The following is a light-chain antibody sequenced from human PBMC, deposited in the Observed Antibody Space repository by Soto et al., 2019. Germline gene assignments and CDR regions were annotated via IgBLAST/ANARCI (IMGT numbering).Light chain of an antibody. CDR3: QQSYSSPRT. J-gene: IGKJ2*01. CDR1: QNINRY. Sequence: DIQMTQSPSSLSASVGDRVTITCRASQNINRYLNWYQQKPGKAPKLLIYAASTLQSGVPSRFSGSASGTDSTLTISSLQTEDFATYYCQQSYSSPRTFGQGTKLDIQ. V-gene: IGKV1-39*01. CDR2: AAS.